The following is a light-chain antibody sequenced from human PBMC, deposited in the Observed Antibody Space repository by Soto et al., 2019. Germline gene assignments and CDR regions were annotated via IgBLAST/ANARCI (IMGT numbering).Light chain of an antibody. CDR3: QQYNSYPT. Sequence: DIQMTQSPSTLSASVGDRVTITCRASQSISSWLAWYQQKPGKAPNLLIYKASSLESGVPSRFIGSGSGTEFTLTISSLQPDDFATYYCQQYNSYPTFGQGTRLEIK. J-gene: IGKJ5*01. V-gene: IGKV1-5*03. CDR1: QSISSW. CDR2: KAS.